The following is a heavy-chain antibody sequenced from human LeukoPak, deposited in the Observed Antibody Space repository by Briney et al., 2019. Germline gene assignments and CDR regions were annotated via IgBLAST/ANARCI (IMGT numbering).Heavy chain of an antibody. CDR1: DESLNGYY. Sequence: SETLSLTCAVYDESLNGYYWSWIRQPPGQGLEWIGEMNDSGRTTYDPSLESRATISAERSKNQFSLKLTSVTAADTAVYYCASGSWSRRFAPWGQGTLVTVSS. J-gene: IGHJ5*02. CDR3: ASGSWSRRFAP. D-gene: IGHD1-14*01. V-gene: IGHV4-34*01. CDR2: MNDSGRT.